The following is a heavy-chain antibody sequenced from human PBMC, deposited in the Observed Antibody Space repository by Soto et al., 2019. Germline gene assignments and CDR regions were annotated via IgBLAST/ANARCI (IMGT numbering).Heavy chain of an antibody. Sequence: QVQLQESVPGLVKPSGTLSLTCAVSGGSISSSNWWSWVRQPPGQGLEWIGEIYHSGSTNYNPSLKSRITISVDTSQNQFSLKLSSVTAADTAVYYCALNIVVVVAATLNACDIWGQGTMVTVSS. V-gene: IGHV4-4*02. CDR2: IYHSGST. D-gene: IGHD2-15*01. CDR1: GGSISSSNW. J-gene: IGHJ3*02. CDR3: ALNIVVVVAATLNACDI.